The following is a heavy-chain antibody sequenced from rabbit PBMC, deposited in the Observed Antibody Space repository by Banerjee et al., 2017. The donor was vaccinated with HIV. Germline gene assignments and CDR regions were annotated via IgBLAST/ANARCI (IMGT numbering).Heavy chain of an antibody. CDR3: SRAYNSGWGGYFNL. CDR1: GFSFSSNYW. CDR2: IDTASSGTT. Sequence: DQLEESGGDLVKPEGSLTLTCTASGFSFSSNYWICWVRPAPGKGLEWIACIDTASSGTTDYASWVNGRCTISLDNAQNTVFLRMTSLTAADTATYFGSRAYNSGWGGYFNLWGQGTLVTVS. J-gene: IGHJ4*01. V-gene: IGHV1S45*01. D-gene: IGHD4-1*01.